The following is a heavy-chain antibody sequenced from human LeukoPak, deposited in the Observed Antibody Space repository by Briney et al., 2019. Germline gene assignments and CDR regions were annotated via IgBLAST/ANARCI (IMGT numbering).Heavy chain of an antibody. CDR2: ISYDGSNK. D-gene: IGHD1-26*01. J-gene: IGHJ6*03. CDR1: GFTFSSYG. V-gene: IGHV3-30*18. CDR3: AKRGIVGATLNYYYYYMDV. Sequence: PGGSLRLSCAASGFTFSSYGMHWVRQAPGKGLEWVAVISYDGSNKYYADSVKGRFTISRDNSKNTLYLQMNSLRAEDTAVYYCAKRGIVGATLNYYYYYMDVWGKGTTVTISS.